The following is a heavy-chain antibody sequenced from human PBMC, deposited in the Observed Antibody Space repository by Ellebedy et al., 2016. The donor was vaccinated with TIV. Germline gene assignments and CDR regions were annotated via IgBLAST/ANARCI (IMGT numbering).Heavy chain of an antibody. CDR1: GGSIRSHY. J-gene: IGHJ4*02. Sequence: SETLSLTXTVSGGSIRSHYWSWIRQPPGKGLEWIGYINYSGSTSYNPSLKSRVTISGDTSKNQFSLKLSSVTAADTAVYYCAREAEYYFDYWGQGTLVTVSS. CDR3: AREAEYYFDY. CDR2: INYSGST. V-gene: IGHV4-59*11.